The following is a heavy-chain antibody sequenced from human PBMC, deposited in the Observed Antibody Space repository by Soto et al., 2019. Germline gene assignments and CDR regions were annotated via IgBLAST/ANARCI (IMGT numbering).Heavy chain of an antibody. D-gene: IGHD3-10*01. V-gene: IGHV1-69*13. J-gene: IGHJ4*02. Sequence: EASVKVSCKASGGTFSSYAISWVRQAPGQGLEWMGGIIPIFGTANYAQKFQGRVTITADESTSTAYMELSSLRSEDTAVYYCASMVRGVMTSPFDYWGQGTLVTVSS. CDR1: GGTFSSYA. CDR2: IIPIFGTA. CDR3: ASMVRGVMTSPFDY.